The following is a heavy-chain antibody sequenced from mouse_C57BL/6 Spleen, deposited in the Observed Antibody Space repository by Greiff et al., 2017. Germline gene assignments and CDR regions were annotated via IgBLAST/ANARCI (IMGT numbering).Heavy chain of an antibody. V-gene: IGHV1-80*01. CDR2: IYPGDGDT. CDR1: GYAFSSYW. J-gene: IGHJ3*01. Sequence: QVQLQQSGAELVKPGASVKISCKASGYAFSSYWMNWVKQRPGKGLEWIGQIYPGDGDTNYNGKFKGKATLTADKSSSTAYMELSSLTSKDSAVYVCAINLNSGSSPAWFAYWGQGTLVTVSA. D-gene: IGHD3-1*01. CDR3: AINLNSGSSPAWFAY.